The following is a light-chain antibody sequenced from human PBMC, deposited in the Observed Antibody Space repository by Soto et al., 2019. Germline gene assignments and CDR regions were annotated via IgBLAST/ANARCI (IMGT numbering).Light chain of an antibody. J-gene: IGLJ2*01. CDR2: EGS. Sequence: QSALTQPASVSGSPGQSITISCTGTSSDVGSYNLVSWYQQHPGKAPKLMIYEGSKRPSGLSNRFSGSKSGNTASLTISGLQAEDEADYYCCSYAGSSTFLFGGGTKLTVL. CDR3: CSYAGSSTFL. CDR1: SSDVGSYNL. V-gene: IGLV2-23*03.